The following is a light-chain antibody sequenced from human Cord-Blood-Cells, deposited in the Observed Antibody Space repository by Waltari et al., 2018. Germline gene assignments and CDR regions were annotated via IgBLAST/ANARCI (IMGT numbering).Light chain of an antibody. CDR2: GAS. CDR1: QSVSSSY. J-gene: IGKJ2*01. Sequence: ETVLTQSPGTLSLSPGEIATLSCRASQSVSSSYFAWYQQKPGQAPRLLIYGASSRATGIPDRFSGSGSGTDFTLTISRLEPEDLAVYYCQQYGSSPYTFGQGTKLEIK. CDR3: QQYGSSPYT. V-gene: IGKV3-20*01.